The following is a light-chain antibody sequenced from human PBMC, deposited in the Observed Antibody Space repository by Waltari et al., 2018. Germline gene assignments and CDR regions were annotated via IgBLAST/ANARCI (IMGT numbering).Light chain of an antibody. CDR2: GAS. J-gene: IGKJ2*01. V-gene: IGKV1-39*01. Sequence: DIQMTQSPSSLSASVRDRVPITCRASQSISNSLMWYQQKPGKAPKVLIFGASSLQSGVPSRFSGSGSGTDFTLTINSLQPEDFATYCCQQSYTSPYTFGQGTKLEI. CDR3: QQSYTSPYT. CDR1: QSISNS.